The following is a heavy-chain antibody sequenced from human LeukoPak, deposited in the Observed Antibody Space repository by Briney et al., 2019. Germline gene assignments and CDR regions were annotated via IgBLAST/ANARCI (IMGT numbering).Heavy chain of an antibody. CDR3: AREGSVAAGTWPSLVDY. Sequence: TASETLSLTCTVSGGSISNYYWSWIRQPPGKGLEWIGYIYYSGSTNYNPSLKSRVTISVDTSKNQFSLKLSSVTAADTAVYYCAREGSVAAGTWPSLVDYWGQGTLVTVSS. J-gene: IGHJ4*02. V-gene: IGHV4-59*01. CDR1: GGSISNYY. CDR2: IYYSGST. D-gene: IGHD6-13*01.